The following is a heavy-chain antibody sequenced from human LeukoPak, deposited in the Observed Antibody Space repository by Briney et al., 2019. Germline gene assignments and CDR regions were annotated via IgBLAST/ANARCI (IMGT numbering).Heavy chain of an antibody. Sequence: MASETLSLTCAVYGGSFSGYYWSWIRQPPGKGLEWIGEINHSGSTNYNPSLKSRVTISVDTSKNQFSLKLSSVTAADTAVYYCARGRRTGDFDYWGQGTLVTVSS. V-gene: IGHV4-34*01. CDR1: GGSFSGYY. CDR3: ARGRRTGDFDY. CDR2: INHSGST. D-gene: IGHD1-14*01. J-gene: IGHJ4*02.